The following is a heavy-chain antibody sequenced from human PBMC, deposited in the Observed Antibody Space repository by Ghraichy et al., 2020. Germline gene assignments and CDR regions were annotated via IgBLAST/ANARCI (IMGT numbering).Heavy chain of an antibody. CDR1: GFTVSSNY. D-gene: IGHD1-7*01. CDR2: IYSGGST. Sequence: SCAASGFTVSSNYMSWVRQAPGKGLEWVSGIYSGGSTYYADSVKGRFTISRDNSKNTLYLQMNSLRAEDTAVYYCARVEDWNYNWYFDLWGRGTLVTVSS. J-gene: IGHJ2*01. V-gene: IGHV3-66*01. CDR3: ARVEDWNYNWYFDL.